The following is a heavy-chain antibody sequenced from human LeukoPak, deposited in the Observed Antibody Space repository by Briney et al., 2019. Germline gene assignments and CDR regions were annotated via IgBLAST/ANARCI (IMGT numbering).Heavy chain of an antibody. D-gene: IGHD2-2*01. CDR1: GFTCSSSS. Sequence: SGGSLRLSCAASGFTCSSSSMSWVRQAPGKGLEWVSALTGSGGSTYYADSVRGRFTISRDNSKKTLFLQMNSLRAEDTAVYYCAKDLAPAAYWGQGTLVTVSS. J-gene: IGHJ4*02. V-gene: IGHV3-23*01. CDR2: LTGSGGST. CDR3: AKDLAPAAY.